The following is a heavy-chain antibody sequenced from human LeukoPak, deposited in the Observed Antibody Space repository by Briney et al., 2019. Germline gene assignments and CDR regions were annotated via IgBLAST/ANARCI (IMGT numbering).Heavy chain of an antibody. CDR1: GDSVSSNSAN. CDR2: TYYRSKWYN. CDR3: ARVATGAPRYYYGMDV. V-gene: IGHV6-1*01. Sequence: SQTLSLTFAISGDSVSSNSANWNWIRQSPSRGLEWLGRTYYRSKWYNDYAVSVKSRITINADTSKNQLSLQLNSVTPEDTAVYYCARVATGAPRYYYGMDVWGKGTTVTVSS. J-gene: IGHJ6*04. D-gene: IGHD1-1*01.